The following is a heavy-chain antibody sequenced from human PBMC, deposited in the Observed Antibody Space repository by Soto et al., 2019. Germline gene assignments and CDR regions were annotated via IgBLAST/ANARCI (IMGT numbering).Heavy chain of an antibody. D-gene: IGHD3-10*01. CDR3: ARGEITLLGGMDV. Sequence: SLTCTVSGGSFRGYYWGWVRQPPGKGLEWIGEINHSGSSNYHPSLKSRVTISVATSKNQFSLTVNSVTPADTAVYYCARGEITLLGGMDVWRQGTTVTVSS. J-gene: IGHJ6*02. CDR1: GGSFRGYY. CDR2: INHSGSS. V-gene: IGHV4-34*01.